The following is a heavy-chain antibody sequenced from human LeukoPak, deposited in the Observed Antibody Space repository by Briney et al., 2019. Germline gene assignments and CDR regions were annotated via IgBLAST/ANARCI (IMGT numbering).Heavy chain of an antibody. Sequence: PGRSLRLSCAASGFTFSSYWMHWVRQAPGKGLVWVSRINSDGSSTSYADSVKGRFTISRGNAKNTLYLQMNSLRAEDTAVYYCASSPPGGYYDFWSGYWEYFDYWGQGTLVTVSS. V-gene: IGHV3-74*01. CDR3: ASSPPGGYYDFWSGYWEYFDY. D-gene: IGHD3-3*01. CDR1: GFTFSSYW. J-gene: IGHJ4*02. CDR2: INSDGSST.